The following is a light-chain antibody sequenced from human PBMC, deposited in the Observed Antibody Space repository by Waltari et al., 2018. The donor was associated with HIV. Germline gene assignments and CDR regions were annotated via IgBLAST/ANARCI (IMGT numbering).Light chain of an antibody. CDR1: QSVLYSSNNKNY. J-gene: IGKJ4*01. V-gene: IGKV4-1*01. CDR3: QQYDSTPLT. Sequence: DIVMTQSPDSLAVSLGERATINCKSSQSVLYSSNNKNYLAWYQQRPGQALKLLIYWASTRESGVPDRFSGSGSGTDFTLTISSLQAEDAAVYYCQQYDSTPLTFGGGTKVEI. CDR2: WAS.